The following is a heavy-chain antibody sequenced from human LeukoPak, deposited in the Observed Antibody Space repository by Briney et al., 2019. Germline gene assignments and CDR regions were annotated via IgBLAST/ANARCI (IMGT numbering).Heavy chain of an antibody. V-gene: IGHV3-30*18. J-gene: IGHJ4*02. Sequence: GRSLRLSCAASGFTFSNYAMHWVRRAPGKGLEWVAITSHDGRKNNYADSVKGRFTISRDSSENTVYLQMNSLRAEDTAVYYCAKDGISRGSGSYYDKWGLGTLVAVSS. CDR3: AKDGISRGSGSYYDK. CDR2: TSHDGRKN. D-gene: IGHD3-10*01. CDR1: GFTFSNYA.